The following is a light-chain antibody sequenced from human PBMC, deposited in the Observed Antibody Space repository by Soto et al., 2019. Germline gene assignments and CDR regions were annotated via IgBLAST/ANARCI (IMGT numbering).Light chain of an antibody. CDR1: QSLLHLNGYNN. V-gene: IGKV2-28*01. J-gene: IGKJ2*01. CDR2: LGS. Sequence: DIVMTQSPLSLPVTPGEPASISCRSSQSLLHLNGYNNLDWYLQRPGQSPQLLICLGSNRASGVPDRFSGSGSGTDFTLEISRVEAEDVGVYYCMQALETPRTFGQGTKLEIK. CDR3: MQALETPRT.